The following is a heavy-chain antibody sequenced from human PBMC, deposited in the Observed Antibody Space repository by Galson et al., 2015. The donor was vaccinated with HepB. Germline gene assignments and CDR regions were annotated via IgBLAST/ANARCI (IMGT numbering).Heavy chain of an antibody. CDR1: GYTFTSYA. D-gene: IGHD3-16*01. Sequence: SVKVSCKASGYTFTSYAMHWVRQAPGQRLEWMGWINAGNGNTKYSQEFQGRVTITRDTSASTAYMELSSLRSEDTAVYYCATPQSRLGELFAFDIWGQGTMVTVSS. CDR3: ATPQSRLGELFAFDI. J-gene: IGHJ3*02. V-gene: IGHV1-3*01. CDR2: INAGNGNT.